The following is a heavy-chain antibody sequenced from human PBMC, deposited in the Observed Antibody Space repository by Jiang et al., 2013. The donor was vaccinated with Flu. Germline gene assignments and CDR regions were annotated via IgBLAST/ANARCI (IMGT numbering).Heavy chain of an antibody. D-gene: IGHD4-17*01. CDR3: ATVSMVTTGKKDYGMDV. CDR1: GGTFMTYT. CDR2: VIPILGMT. J-gene: IGHJ6*01. Sequence: YGAEVKKPGSSVKVSCMASGGTFMTYTISWVRQAPGQGLEWMGRVIPILGMTNYAQKFQGRLTITADTSTSTAYMHLSSLRSEDTAVYYCATVSMVTTGKKDYGMDV. V-gene: IGHV1-69*04.